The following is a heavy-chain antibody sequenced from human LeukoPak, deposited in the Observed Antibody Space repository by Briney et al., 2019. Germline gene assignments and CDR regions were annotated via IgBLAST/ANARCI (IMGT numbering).Heavy chain of an antibody. D-gene: IGHD4-11*01. Sequence: DPVKGRFTISRDNDKKSLYLQINSLRAEETAVYYCARDRGVTTDFDQWGQGTLVTVS. V-gene: IGHV3-7*04. CDR3: ARDRGVTTDFDQ. J-gene: IGHJ4*02.